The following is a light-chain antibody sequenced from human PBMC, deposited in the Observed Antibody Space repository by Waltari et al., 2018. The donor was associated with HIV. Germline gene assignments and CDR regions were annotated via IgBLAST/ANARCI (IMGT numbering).Light chain of an antibody. CDR3: QVWDSSSDLSWV. J-gene: IGLJ3*02. V-gene: IGLV3-21*04. CDR1: NIGSKS. CDR2: YDS. Sequence: SYVLTQPPSVSVAPGKTARITCGGNNIGSKSVHWYQQKPGQAPVLVIYYDSDRPSGIPERFSGSNSGNTATLTMSRVEAGDEADYYCQVWDSSSDLSWVFGGGTKLTVL.